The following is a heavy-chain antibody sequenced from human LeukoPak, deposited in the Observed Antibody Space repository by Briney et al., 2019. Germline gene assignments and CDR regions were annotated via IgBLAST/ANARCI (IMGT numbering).Heavy chain of an antibody. D-gene: IGHD5-24*01. CDR2: IYYSGST. J-gene: IGHJ3*02. Sequence: SETLSLSCTVSGGSISSYYGSWIRQTPVKGLETIGYIYYSGSTSYNPSLKSRVTMLVDTSKNRFSLKLSSVTAADTAVYYCARHERDASLDHALDIWGQGTMVTVSS. CDR1: GGSISSYY. V-gene: IGHV4-59*08. CDR3: ARHERDASLDHALDI.